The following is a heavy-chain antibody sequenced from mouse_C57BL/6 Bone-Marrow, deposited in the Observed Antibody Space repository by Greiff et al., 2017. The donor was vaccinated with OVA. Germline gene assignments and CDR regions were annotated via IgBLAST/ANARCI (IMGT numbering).Heavy chain of an antibody. CDR2: ILPGSGST. Sequence: QVQLQQSGADLMKPGASVKLSCKATGYTFTGYWIEWVKQRPGHGLEWIGEILPGSGSTNYNEKFKGKATFTADTSSNTAYMQLSSLTTEDSAIYYCAREPIYYGNYGFAYWGQGTLVTVSA. CDR3: AREPIYYGNYGFAY. D-gene: IGHD2-1*01. J-gene: IGHJ3*01. V-gene: IGHV1-9*01. CDR1: GYTFTGYW.